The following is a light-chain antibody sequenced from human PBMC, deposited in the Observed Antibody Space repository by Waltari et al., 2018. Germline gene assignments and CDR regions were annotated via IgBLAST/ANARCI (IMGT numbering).Light chain of an antibody. CDR2: EVS. V-gene: IGLV2-14*01. J-gene: IGLJ1*01. CDR3: SSKTSASGV. CDR1: SADVGGYNY. Sequence: QSALTQPASVSGSPGPSNPISCHGTSADVGGYNYVSWYQQYPGKAPQLMIYEVSFRPSGISNRFSGSKSGNTATLTISGLQAEDEADYYCSSKTSASGVFGTGTTVTVL.